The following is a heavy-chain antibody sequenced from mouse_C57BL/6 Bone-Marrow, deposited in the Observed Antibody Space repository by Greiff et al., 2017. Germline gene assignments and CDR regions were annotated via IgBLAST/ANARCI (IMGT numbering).Heavy chain of an antibody. V-gene: IGHV1-52*01. Sequence: QVQLQQPGAELVRPGSSVKLSCKASGYTFTSYWMHWVKQRPIQGLEWIGNIDPSDSETHYNQKFKDKATLTVDKSSSTAYMQLSSLTSEDSAVYYCARGVTTVVAHVDDWGQGTTLTVSS. J-gene: IGHJ2*01. CDR1: GYTFTSYW. CDR2: IDPSDSET. D-gene: IGHD1-1*01. CDR3: ARGVTTVVAHVDD.